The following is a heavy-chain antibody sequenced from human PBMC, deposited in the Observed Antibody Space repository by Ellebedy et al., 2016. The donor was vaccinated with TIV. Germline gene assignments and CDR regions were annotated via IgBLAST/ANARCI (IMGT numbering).Heavy chain of an antibody. J-gene: IGHJ6*02. CDR1: GFTFSSYS. CDR3: AREDYYYGMDV. V-gene: IGHV3-21*01. CDR2: ISSSSSYI. Sequence: GESLKISCAASGFTFSSYSMNWVRQAPGKGLEWVSSISSSSSYIYYADSVKGRFTISSDNAKNSLYLQMNSLRAEDTAVYYCAREDYYYGMDVWGQGTTVTVSS.